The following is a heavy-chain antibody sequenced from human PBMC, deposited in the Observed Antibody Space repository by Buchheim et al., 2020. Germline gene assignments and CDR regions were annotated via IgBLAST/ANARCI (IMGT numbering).Heavy chain of an antibody. D-gene: IGHD6-13*01. J-gene: IGHJ6*02. CDR3: ARDTSSSWYYYYYYYGMDV. CDR1: GFTFSSYA. CDR2: ISYDGSNK. Sequence: QVQLVESGGGVVQPGRSLRPSCAASGFTFSSYAMHWVRQAPGKGLEWVAVISYDGSNKYYADSVKGRFTISRDNSKNTLYLQMNSLRAEDTAVYYCARDTSSSWYYYYYYYGMDVWGQGTT. V-gene: IGHV3-30*04.